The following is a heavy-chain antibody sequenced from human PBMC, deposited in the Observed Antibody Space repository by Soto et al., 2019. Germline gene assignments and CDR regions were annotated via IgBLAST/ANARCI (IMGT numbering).Heavy chain of an antibody. J-gene: IGHJ6*02. D-gene: IGHD6-19*01. CDR2: IYFSGST. CDR3: ARENPGIAVEALGVKYYYYGMDV. V-gene: IGHV4-59*01. CDR1: GGSISSFY. Sequence: QVQLQESGPGLVKPSETLSLTCTVSGGSISSFYWSWIRQPPGKGLEWIGHIYFSGSTSHNPSLKSRVTFSVDTAKNQFSLKLTSVTAADTAVYYCARENPGIAVEALGVKYYYYGMDVWGQGTTVTVS.